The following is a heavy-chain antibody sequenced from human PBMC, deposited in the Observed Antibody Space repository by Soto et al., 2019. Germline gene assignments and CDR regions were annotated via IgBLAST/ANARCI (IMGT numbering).Heavy chain of an antibody. D-gene: IGHD3-16*01. V-gene: IGHV1-69*02. Sequence: SVKVSCKASGYTFTSYTISWVRQAPGQELEWMGRIIPILGIANYAQKFQGRVTITADKSTSTAYMELSSLRSEDTAVYYCATRGGTQSYYYYGMDVWGQGTTVTVSS. CDR1: GYTFTSYT. CDR2: IIPILGIA. CDR3: ATRGGTQSYYYYGMDV. J-gene: IGHJ6*02.